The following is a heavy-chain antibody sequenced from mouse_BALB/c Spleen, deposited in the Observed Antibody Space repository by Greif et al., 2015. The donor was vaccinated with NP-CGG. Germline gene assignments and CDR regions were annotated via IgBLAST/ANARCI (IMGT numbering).Heavy chain of an antibody. CDR3: TRDGHYGNYVAMDY. CDR2: INPSNGGT. D-gene: IGHD2-1*01. J-gene: IGHJ4*01. V-gene: IGHV1S81*02. CDR1: GYTFTSYY. Sequence: VQLQQSGAELVKPGASVKLSCKASGYTFTSYYMYWVKQRPGQGLEWIGGINPSNGGTNFNEKFKSKATLTVDKSSSTAYIQLSSLTSEDSAVYYCTRDGHYGNYVAMDYWGQGTSVTVSS.